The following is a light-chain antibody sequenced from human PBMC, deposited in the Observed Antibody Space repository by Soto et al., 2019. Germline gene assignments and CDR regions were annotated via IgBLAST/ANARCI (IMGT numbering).Light chain of an antibody. J-gene: IGKJ1*01. CDR2: ELF. CDR1: QSLLHSDGKTY. CDR3: MQSLHLRT. Sequence: IMLTQTPLSLSVTPGQPASISCKSSQSLLHSDGKTYLYWFLQKPGKPPQLLTYELFNRCSGVASRFAGSGLGTDFSLKISRVEAEDVGVYYCMQSLHLRTFGQGTRVEIK. V-gene: IGKV2D-29*01.